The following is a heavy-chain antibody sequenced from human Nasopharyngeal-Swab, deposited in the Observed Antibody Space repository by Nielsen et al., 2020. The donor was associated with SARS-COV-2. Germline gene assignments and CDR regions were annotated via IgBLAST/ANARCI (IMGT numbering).Heavy chain of an antibody. CDR2: ISWNNGSI. CDR1: GFTFDDYA. Sequence: SLKISCAASGFTFDDYAMHWVRQAPGKGLEWVSGISWNNGSIGYADSVKGRFTISRDNAKNSLYLQMNSLRAEDTALYYCAKGDIVLMVYPASAFDIWGQGTMVTVSS. CDR3: AKGDIVLMVYPASAFDI. V-gene: IGHV3-9*01. D-gene: IGHD2-8*01. J-gene: IGHJ3*02.